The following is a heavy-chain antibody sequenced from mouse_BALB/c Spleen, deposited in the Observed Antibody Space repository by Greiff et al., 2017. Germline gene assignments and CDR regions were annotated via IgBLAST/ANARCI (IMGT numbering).Heavy chain of an antibody. J-gene: IGHJ3*01. CDR1: GFSLTSYG. V-gene: IGHV2-9*02. Sequence: VHLVESGPGLVAPSQSLSITCTVSGFSLTSYGVHWVRQPPGKGLEWLGVIWAGGSTNYNSALMSRLSISKDNSKSQVFLKMNSLQTDDTAMYYCARDDGYEGLFAYWGQGTLVTVSA. CDR2: IWAGGST. CDR3: ARDDGYEGLFAY. D-gene: IGHD2-2*01.